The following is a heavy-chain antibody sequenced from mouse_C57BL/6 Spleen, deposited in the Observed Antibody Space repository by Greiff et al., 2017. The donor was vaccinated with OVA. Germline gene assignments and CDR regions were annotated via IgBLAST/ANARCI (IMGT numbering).Heavy chain of an antibody. CDR2: IYPSDSYT. Sequence: VQLQQPGAELVKPGASVKLSCKASGYTFTSYWMQWVKQRPGQGLEWIGEIYPSDSYTNYNQKFKGKATLTADTSSSTAYMQLSSLTSEDSEVYYCANEFRTAVVGDCWGRGTTLTVSS. D-gene: IGHD1-1*01. CDR3: ANEFRTAVVGDC. J-gene: IGHJ2*01. CDR1: GYTFTSYW. V-gene: IGHV1-50*01.